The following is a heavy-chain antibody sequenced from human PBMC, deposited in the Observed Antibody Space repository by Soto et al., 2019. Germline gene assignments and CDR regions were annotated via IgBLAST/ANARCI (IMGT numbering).Heavy chain of an antibody. CDR2: IIPIFGTA. V-gene: IGHV1-69*01. D-gene: IGHD4-17*01. CDR3: ASEDYGGNAAPFDY. CDR1: GGTFSSYA. J-gene: IGHJ4*02. Sequence: QVQLVQSGAEVKKPGSSVKVSCKASGGTFSSYALSWVRQAPGQGLEWMGGIIPIFGTANYAQKVQGRVTIPADESTSTAYMGLSSLRSEDTAVYYCASEDYGGNAAPFDYWGQGTLVTVSS.